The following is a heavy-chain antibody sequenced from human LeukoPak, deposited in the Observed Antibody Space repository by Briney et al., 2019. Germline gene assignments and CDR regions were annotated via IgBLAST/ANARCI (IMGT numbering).Heavy chain of an antibody. J-gene: IGHJ4*02. V-gene: IGHV5-51*01. D-gene: IGHD6-13*01. CDR3: ARLSAGYSRYYFDY. CDR1: GYRFSSYW. Sequence: GESLKISCKGSGYRFSSYWIGWVRQMPGKGLEWMGIIYPGDSDSRYSPSFQGQVTISADKSISTAYLQWSSLKASDTAMYYCARLSAGYSRYYFDYWGQGTLVTVSS. CDR2: IYPGDSDS.